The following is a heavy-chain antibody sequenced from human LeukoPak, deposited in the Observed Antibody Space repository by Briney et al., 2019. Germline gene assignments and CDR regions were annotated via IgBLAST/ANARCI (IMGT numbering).Heavy chain of an antibody. CDR3: ARRYYYGEPFHY. CDR1: GYSISSGYY. V-gene: IGHV4-38-2*01. Sequence: KPSETLSLTCAVAGYSISSGYYWGWIRQPPGTGLEWIGTIYHSGTTYYNPSLKSRVTISVDTSKNQFSLKLSSVTAADTAVYYCARRYYYGEPFHYWGQGTLVTVSS. CDR2: IYHSGTT. D-gene: IGHD3-10*01. J-gene: IGHJ4*02.